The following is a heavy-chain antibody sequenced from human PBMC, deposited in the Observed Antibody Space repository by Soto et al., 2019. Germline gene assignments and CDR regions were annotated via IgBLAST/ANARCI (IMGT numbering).Heavy chain of an antibody. D-gene: IGHD6-13*01. V-gene: IGHV3-30-3*01. CDR1: GFTFSSYA. CDR2: ISYDGSNK. CDR3: ARDGIAAAGTVDYFDY. Sequence: GGSLRLSCAASGFTFSSYAMHLVRQAPGKGLEWVAVISYDGSNKYYADSVKGRFTISRDNSKNTLYLQMNSLRAEDTAVYYCARDGIAAAGTVDYFDYWGQGTLVTVSS. J-gene: IGHJ4*02.